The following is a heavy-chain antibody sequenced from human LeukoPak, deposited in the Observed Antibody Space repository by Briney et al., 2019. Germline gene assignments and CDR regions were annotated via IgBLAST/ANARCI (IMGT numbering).Heavy chain of an antibody. Sequence: AAVKVSCKASGGTFSSYAISWVRQAPAQGLEWMGRIIPILGIANYAQKFQGRVTITADKSTSTAYMELSSLRSEDTAVYYCARGMGYYYDSSGYYYHYYYGMDVWGQGTTVTVSS. CDR2: IIPILGIA. CDR1: GGTFSSYA. J-gene: IGHJ6*02. D-gene: IGHD3-22*01. CDR3: ARGMGYYYDSSGYYYHYYYGMDV. V-gene: IGHV1-69*04.